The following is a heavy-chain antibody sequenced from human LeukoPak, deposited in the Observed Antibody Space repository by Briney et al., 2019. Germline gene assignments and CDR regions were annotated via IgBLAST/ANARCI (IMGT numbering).Heavy chain of an antibody. CDR1: GYTFTSYA. D-gene: IGHD3-22*01. V-gene: IGHV1-2*02. CDR2: INPNSGGT. CDR3: ARVDDRGHYYDSSGPRKLFDY. J-gene: IGHJ4*02. Sequence: ASVKVSCKASGYTFTSYAMHWVRQAPGQRLEWMGWINPNSGGTNYAQKFQGRVTMTRDTSISTAYMELSRLRSDDTAVYYCARVDDRGHYYDSSGPRKLFDYWGQGTLVTVSS.